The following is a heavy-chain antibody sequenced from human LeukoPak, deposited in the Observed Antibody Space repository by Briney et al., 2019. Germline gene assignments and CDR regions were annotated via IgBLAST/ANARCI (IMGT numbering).Heavy chain of an antibody. D-gene: IGHD6-13*01. CDR2: IYYSGST. J-gene: IGHJ4*02. CDR3: ARDAAGADY. CDR1: GGSISSSSYY. V-gene: IGHV4-39*07. Sequence: KASETLSLTCTVSGGSISSSSYYWGWIRQPPGKGLEWIGSIYYSGSTYYNPSLKSRVTISVDTSKNQFSLKLSSVTAADTAVYYCARDAAGADYWGQGTLVTVSS.